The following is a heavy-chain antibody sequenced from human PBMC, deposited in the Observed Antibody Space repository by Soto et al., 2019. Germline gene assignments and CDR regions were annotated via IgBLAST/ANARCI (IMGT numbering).Heavy chain of an antibody. D-gene: IGHD4-17*01. CDR1: GGSFSGYY. CDR2: INHSGST. J-gene: IGHJ6*02. Sequence: SETLSLTCAVYGGSFSGYYWSWIRQPPGKGLEWIGEINHSGSTNYNPSLKSRVTISVDTSKNQFSLKPSSVTAADTAVYYCARVSNRIYGGNFGFYYPYGMDVWGQGTTVTV. CDR3: ARVSNRIYGGNFGFYYPYGMDV. V-gene: IGHV4-34*01.